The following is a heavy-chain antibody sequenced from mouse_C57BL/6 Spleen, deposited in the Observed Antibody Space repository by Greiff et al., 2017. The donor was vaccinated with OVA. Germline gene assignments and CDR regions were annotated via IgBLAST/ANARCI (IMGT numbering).Heavy chain of an antibody. J-gene: IGHJ2*01. CDR1: GYTFTSYW. CDR2: IHPNSGST. Sequence: QVQLQQPGAELVKPGASVKLSCKASGYTFTSYWMHWVKQRPGQGLEWIGMIHPNSGSTNYNEKFKSKATLTVDKSSSTAYMQLSSLTSEDSAVYYCAREIGGSSYEYYFDYWGQGTTLTVSS. V-gene: IGHV1-64*01. CDR3: AREIGGSSYEYYFDY. D-gene: IGHD1-1*01.